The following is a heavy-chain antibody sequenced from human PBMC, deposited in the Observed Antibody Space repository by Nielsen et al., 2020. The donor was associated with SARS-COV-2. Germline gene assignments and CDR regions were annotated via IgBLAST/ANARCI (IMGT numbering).Heavy chain of an antibody. Sequence: ASVKVSCKASGYTFTTYAINWMRQAPGQGLEWMGWINTNTGNPTYAQGLTGRFVFSLDSSVSTAYLQISSLKAEDTAVFYCARYDESYGMEVWGQGTAVTVSS. D-gene: IGHD1-1*01. V-gene: IGHV7-4-1*02. CDR1: GYTFTTYA. CDR3: ARYDESYGMEV. CDR2: INTNTGNP. J-gene: IGHJ6*02.